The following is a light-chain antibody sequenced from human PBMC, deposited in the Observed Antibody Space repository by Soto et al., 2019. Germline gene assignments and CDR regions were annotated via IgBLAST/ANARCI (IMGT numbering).Light chain of an antibody. CDR3: QQYSDWPLT. V-gene: IGKV3-15*01. Sequence: DIVMTQSPATLSVSPGDRATLSCRASQSVSSSLAWYQQKPGQAPRVLIFGASTRASGVSVRFSGSGSGTEFSLTISSLQSEDFAVYYCQQYSDWPLTFGGGTKLEIK. CDR2: GAS. CDR1: QSVSSS. J-gene: IGKJ4*01.